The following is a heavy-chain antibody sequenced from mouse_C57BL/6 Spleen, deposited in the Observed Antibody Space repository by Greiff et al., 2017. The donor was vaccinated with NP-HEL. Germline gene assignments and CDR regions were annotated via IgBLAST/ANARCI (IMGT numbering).Heavy chain of an antibody. CDR2: IYPRSGNT. D-gene: IGHD1-1*01. J-gene: IGHJ1*03. V-gene: IGHV1-81*01. CDR1: GYTFTSYG. Sequence: QVQLQQSGAELARPGASVKLSCKASGYTFTSYGISWVKQRTGQGLEWIGEIYPRSGNTYYNEKFKGKATLTADKSSSTAYMELRSLTSEDSAVYFCARCTTVVEGYGYFDVWGTGTTVTVSS. CDR3: ARCTTVVEGYGYFDV.